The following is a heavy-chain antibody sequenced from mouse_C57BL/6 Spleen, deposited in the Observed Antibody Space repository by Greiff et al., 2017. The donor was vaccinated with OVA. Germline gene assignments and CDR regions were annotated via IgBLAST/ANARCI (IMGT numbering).Heavy chain of an antibody. J-gene: IGHJ1*03. CDR3: SIYYAHWYFDV. D-gene: IGHD2-1*01. CDR2: ISYDGSN. CDR1: GYSITSGYY. V-gene: IGHV3-6*01. Sequence: ESGPGLVKPSQSLSLTCSVTGYSITSGYYWNWIRQFPGNKLEWMGYISYDGSNTYNPSLKNRIPITPHTSKNQFFLKLNSVTTEDTATYYCSIYYAHWYFDVWGTGTTVTVAS.